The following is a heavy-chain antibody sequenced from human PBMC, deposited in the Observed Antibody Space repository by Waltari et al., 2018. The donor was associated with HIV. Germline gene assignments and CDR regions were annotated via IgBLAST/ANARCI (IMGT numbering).Heavy chain of an antibody. V-gene: IGHV4-59*01. D-gene: IGHD5-12*01. Sequence: QVQLQESGPGLVMPSETLSLTCFVSGGPISSYSWDWLRQPPGAGLEWIGHIDYSGSTNYKPSLRSRVSISIDTSKNQFSLKLSSVTAADTAVYYCARDPSAVAPGLYYYGLSLWGPGTTVTVSS. CDR2: IDYSGST. CDR3: ARDPSAVAPGLYYYGLSL. J-gene: IGHJ6*02. CDR1: GGPISSYS.